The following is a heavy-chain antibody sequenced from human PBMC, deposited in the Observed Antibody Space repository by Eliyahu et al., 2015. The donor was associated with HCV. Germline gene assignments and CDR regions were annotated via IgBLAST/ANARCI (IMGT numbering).Heavy chain of an antibody. CDR3: ARPDGGNSNWFDP. CDR1: GYTFTGYY. Sequence: QVQLVQSGAEGKKPGASVKVXCKASGYTFTGYYMHWVRQAPGQGLEWRGWINPNXGGTNYAQKFQGRVTMTRDTSISTAYMELSRLRSDDTAVYYCARPDGGNSNWFDPWGQGTLVTVSS. J-gene: IGHJ5*02. CDR2: INPNXGGT. V-gene: IGHV1-2*02. D-gene: IGHD4-23*01.